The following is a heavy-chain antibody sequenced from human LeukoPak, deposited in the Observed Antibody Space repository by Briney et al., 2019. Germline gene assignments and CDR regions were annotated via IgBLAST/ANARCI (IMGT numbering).Heavy chain of an antibody. CDR3: ARGLAYYDFWSGYYTTEEYFQH. D-gene: IGHD3-3*01. J-gene: IGHJ1*01. CDR1: GDSISTYY. CDR2: IYYSGST. Sequence: SDTLSLTCTVSGDSISTYYWSWIRQPREKGLEWIGYIYYSGSTNYNPSLKSRVTISVDTSKNQFSLKVSSVTAADTAVYYCARGLAYYDFWSGYYTTEEYFQHWGQGTLVTVSS. V-gene: IGHV4-59*01.